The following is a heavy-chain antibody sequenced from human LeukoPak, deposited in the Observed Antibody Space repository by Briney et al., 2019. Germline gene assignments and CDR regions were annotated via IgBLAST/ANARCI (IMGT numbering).Heavy chain of an antibody. CDR2: IFDNRNT. Sequence: SETLSLTCTVSGDSISSYYWSWIRQPPGKGLEWIGYIFDNRNTKYNPSLKSRVSLSLDTSKNEFSLNLSSATAADTAVYYCARDYYGSGKGWFDPWGQGTLVTVSS. CDR1: GDSISSYY. J-gene: IGHJ5*02. D-gene: IGHD3-10*01. CDR3: ARDYYGSGKGWFDP. V-gene: IGHV4-59*01.